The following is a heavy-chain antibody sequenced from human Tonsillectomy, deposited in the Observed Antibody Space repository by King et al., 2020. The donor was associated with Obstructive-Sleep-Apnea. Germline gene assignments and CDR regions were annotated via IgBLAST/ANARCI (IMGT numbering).Heavy chain of an antibody. D-gene: IGHD6-13*01. CDR3: ARGHIAAAGTFDP. Sequence: QLQESGPGLVKPSETLSLTCTVSGYSISSGYYWGWIRQPPGKGLEWIGSIYHSGSTYYNPSLKSRVTISVDTSKNQFSLKLSSVTAADTAVYYCARGHIAAAGTFDPWGQGTLVTVSS. V-gene: IGHV4-38-2*02. CDR1: GYSISSGYY. CDR2: IYHSGST. J-gene: IGHJ5*02.